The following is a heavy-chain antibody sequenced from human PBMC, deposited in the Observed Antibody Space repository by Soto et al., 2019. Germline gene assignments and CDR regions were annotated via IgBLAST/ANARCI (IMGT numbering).Heavy chain of an antibody. CDR2: MNPNSGNT. V-gene: IGHV1-8*01. CDR3: ATTSRTYDILTGYYY. J-gene: IGHJ4*02. D-gene: IGHD3-9*01. CDR1: GYTFTSYD. Sequence: QVQLVQSGAEVKKPGASVKVSCKASGYTFTSYDINWVRQATGQGLEWMGWMNPNSGNTGYAQKFQGRVTMTRNTAXXTAYMELSSLRSEDTAVYYCATTSRTYDILTGYYYWGQGTLVTVSS.